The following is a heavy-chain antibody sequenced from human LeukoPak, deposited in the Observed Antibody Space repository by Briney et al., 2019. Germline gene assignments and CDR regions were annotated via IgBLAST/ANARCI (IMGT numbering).Heavy chain of an antibody. CDR2: ISPNSGGT. V-gene: IGHV1-2*02. CDR1: GYTFTDYY. D-gene: IGHD3-3*01. J-gene: IGHJ4*02. CDR3: VASPNTKFFDH. Sequence: ASVKVSCKASGYTFTDYYIHWVRQAPGQGLEWMGWISPNSGGTNYAQKFQGRVTMTTDTSISTAHMEVSRLRSDDTAVYYCVASPNTKFFDHWGQGTPVTVSS.